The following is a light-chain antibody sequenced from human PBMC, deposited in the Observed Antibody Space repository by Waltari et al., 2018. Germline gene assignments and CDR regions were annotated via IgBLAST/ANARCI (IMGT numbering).Light chain of an antibody. CDR1: SFNIGKTY. CDR3: GTWDTSLSVGV. J-gene: IGLJ3*02. CDR2: EKD. V-gene: IGLV1-51*02. Sequence: QSLLTQPPSMSAAPGQKVTISCSGNSFNIGKTYVSWYQHLPGTAPKLLIQEKDKRPPGSPDRFSGSRSGTTATLDITGLQTGDEADYYCGTWDTSLSVGVFGGGTKVTVL.